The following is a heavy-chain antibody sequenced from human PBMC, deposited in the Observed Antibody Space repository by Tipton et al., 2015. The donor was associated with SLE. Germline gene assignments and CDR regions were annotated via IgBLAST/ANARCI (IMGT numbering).Heavy chain of an antibody. J-gene: IGHJ3*02. D-gene: IGHD6-19*01. CDR3: ARRGWVAAFDI. Sequence: TLSLTCTVSGGAISTFYWSWIRQSAGKGLEWIGRIYSSGRTNYNPSLKSRVTMSVDTSRKQFSLKLTSVTAADTAVYYCARRGWVAAFDIWGQGTMVIVSS. CDR2: IYSSGRT. CDR1: GGAISTFY. V-gene: IGHV4-4*07.